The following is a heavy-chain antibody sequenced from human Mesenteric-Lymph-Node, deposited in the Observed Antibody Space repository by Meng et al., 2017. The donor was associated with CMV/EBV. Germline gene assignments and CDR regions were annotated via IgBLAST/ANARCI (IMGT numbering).Heavy chain of an antibody. D-gene: IGHD3-10*01. CDR1: GCTFTGYY. CDR3: ARDRKMVRGVIGEFDY. J-gene: IGHJ4*02. Sequence: ASVKVSCKASGCTFTGYYMHWVRQAPGQGLEWMGWINPNSGGTNYAQKFQGRVTMTRDTSISTAYMELSRLRSEDTAVYYCARDRKMVRGVIGEFDYWGQGTLVTVSS. CDR2: INPNSGGT. V-gene: IGHV1-2*02.